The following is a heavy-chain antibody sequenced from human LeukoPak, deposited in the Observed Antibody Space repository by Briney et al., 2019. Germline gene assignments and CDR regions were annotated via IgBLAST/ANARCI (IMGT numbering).Heavy chain of an antibody. CDR2: INPNNGGT. CDR1: GYTFTDYY. D-gene: IGHD6-13*01. CDR3: ARGYSSPVPNFDY. J-gene: IGHJ4*02. Sequence: ASVKVSCKASGYTFTDYYMHWVRQAPGQGLEWMGWINPNNGGTSYAQKFQGRVTMTRDTSITTSYMELPSLTSDDTAVYYCARGYSSPVPNFDYWGQGTLVTVSS. V-gene: IGHV1-2*02.